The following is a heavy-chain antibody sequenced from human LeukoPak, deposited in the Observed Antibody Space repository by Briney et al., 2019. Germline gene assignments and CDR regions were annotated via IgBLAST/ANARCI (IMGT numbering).Heavy chain of an antibody. CDR2: INPNSGGT. D-gene: IGHD6-13*01. Sequence: GASVKVSCKASGYTFTGYYMHWVRQAPGQGLEWMGWINPNSGGTNYAQKFQGRVTMTRDTSISTAYMELSRLRSDDTAVYYCARLRPVIAAAGNGPYYYYMDVWGKGTTVTVSS. CDR3: ARLRPVIAAAGNGPYYYYMDV. CDR1: GYTFTGYY. V-gene: IGHV1-2*02. J-gene: IGHJ6*03.